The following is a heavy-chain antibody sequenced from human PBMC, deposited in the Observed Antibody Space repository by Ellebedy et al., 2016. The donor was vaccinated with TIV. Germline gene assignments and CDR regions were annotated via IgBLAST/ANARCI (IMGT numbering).Heavy chain of an antibody. J-gene: IGHJ4*02. CDR3: ARDQRTAAGLLGY. CDR2: IMPIFGAA. CDR1: AGTFSSYT. V-gene: IGHV1-69*13. Sequence: AASVKVSCKASAGTFSSYTISWVRQAPGQGLEWMGGIMPIFGAADYAQKFQGRVTITADESTSTAYLELSSLRSEDTAVYYCARDQRTAAGLLGYWGQGTLVTVSS. D-gene: IGHD6-13*01.